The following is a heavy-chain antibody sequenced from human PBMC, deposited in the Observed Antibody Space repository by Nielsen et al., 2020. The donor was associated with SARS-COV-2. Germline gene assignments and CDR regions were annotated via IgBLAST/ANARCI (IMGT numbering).Heavy chain of an antibody. J-gene: IGHJ4*02. CDR1: GFTFDDYA. CDR3: ARDRTTRVRGVNLGIMGY. CDR2: ISWNSGSI. V-gene: IGHV3-9*01. Sequence: SLKISCAASGFTFDDYAMHWVRQAPGKGLEWASGISWNSGSIGYADSVKGRFTISRDNAKNSLYLQMNSLRAEDTALYYCARDRTTRVRGVNLGIMGYWGQGTLVTVSS. D-gene: IGHD3-10*01.